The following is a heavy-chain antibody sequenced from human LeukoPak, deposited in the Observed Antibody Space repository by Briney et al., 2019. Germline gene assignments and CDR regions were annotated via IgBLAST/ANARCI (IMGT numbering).Heavy chain of an antibody. CDR3: TREGSSWVNRGNWFDP. V-gene: IGHV4-39*07. J-gene: IGHJ5*02. CDR2: IYYSGST. Sequence: SETLSLTCAVYGGSFSSYYWGWIRQPPGKGLEWIGSIYYSGSTYYNPSLKSRVTISVDTSKNQFSLKLSSVTAADTAVYYCTREGSSWVNRGNWFDPWGQGTLVTVSS. CDR1: GGSFSSYY. D-gene: IGHD3-10*01.